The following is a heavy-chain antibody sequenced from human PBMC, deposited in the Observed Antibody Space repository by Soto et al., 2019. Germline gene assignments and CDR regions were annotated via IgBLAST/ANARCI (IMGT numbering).Heavy chain of an antibody. CDR2: ISGSGGST. Sequence: GGSLRLSCAASGFTFSSYAMSWVRQAPGKGLEWVSAISGSGGSTYYADSVKGRFTISRDNSKNTLYLQLNSLRAEDTAIYYCAKDRMGASGWFDPWGQGTPVTVSS. D-gene: IGHD1-26*01. CDR3: AKDRMGASGWFDP. J-gene: IGHJ5*02. CDR1: GFTFSSYA. V-gene: IGHV3-23*01.